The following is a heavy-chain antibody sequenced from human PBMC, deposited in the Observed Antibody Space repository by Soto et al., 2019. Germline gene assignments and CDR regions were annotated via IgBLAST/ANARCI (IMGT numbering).Heavy chain of an antibody. D-gene: IGHD3-9*01. CDR3: ASSYYDILTGYYYGMDV. V-gene: IGHV4-39*01. Sequence: ASETLSLTCTVSGGSISSSSYYWGWIRQPPGKGLEWIGSIYYSGSTYYNPSLKSRVTISVDTSKNQFSLKLSSVTAADTAVYYCASSYYDILTGYYYGMDVWGQGTTVTVSS. CDR2: IYYSGST. CDR1: GGSISSSSYY. J-gene: IGHJ6*02.